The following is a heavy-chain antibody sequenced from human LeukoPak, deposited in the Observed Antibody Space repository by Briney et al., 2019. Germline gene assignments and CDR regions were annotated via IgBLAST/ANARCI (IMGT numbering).Heavy chain of an antibody. CDR3: ARGQGIAARRADY. D-gene: IGHD6-6*01. J-gene: IGHJ4*02. V-gene: IGHV4-34*01. CDR2: INHSGST. Sequence: PSETLSRTCAVYGGSFSGYYWSWIRQPPGKGLEWIGEINHSGSTNYNPSLKSRVTISVDTSKNQFSLKLSSVTAADTAVYYCARGQGIAARRADYWGQGTLVTVSS. CDR1: GGSFSGYY.